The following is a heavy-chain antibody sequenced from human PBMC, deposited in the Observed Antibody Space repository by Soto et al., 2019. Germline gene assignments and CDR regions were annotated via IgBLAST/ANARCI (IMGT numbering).Heavy chain of an antibody. J-gene: IGHJ3*02. Sequence: EVQLLESGGGLVQPGGSLEISCGASGFNFGNYAMSWVRQAPGKGPEWVSSVGGTGSDTDYADSVRGRFTISRDNSKNTLYLHMTSLRAEDTAIYFCAKDFIPRNSIYDPFDIWGQGTTVTVSS. CDR1: GFNFGNYA. CDR3: AKDFIPRNSIYDPFDI. D-gene: IGHD2-21*01. CDR2: VGGTGSDT. V-gene: IGHV3-23*01.